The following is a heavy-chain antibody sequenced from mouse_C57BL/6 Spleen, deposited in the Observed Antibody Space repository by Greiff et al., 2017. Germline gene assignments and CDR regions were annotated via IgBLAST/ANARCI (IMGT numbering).Heavy chain of an antibody. V-gene: IGHV1-18*01. CDR2: LNPNNGGT. CDR3: ARSPTAQATPYCSDY. J-gene: IGHJ2*01. Sequence: EVQLQQSGPELVKPGASVKIPCKASGYTFTDYNMDWVKQRHGKSLEWIGDLNPNNGGTIYNQKFKGKATLIVDKSSSTAYMELRSLSSKCTAVYYGARSPTAQATPYCSDYWGQGTTLTVSS. D-gene: IGHD3-2*02. CDR1: GYTFTDYN.